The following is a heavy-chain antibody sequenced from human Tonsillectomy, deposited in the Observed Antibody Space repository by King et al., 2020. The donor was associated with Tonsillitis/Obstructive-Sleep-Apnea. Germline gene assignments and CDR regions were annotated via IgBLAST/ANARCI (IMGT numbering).Heavy chain of an antibody. CDR3: ATSTASVAAAGRFDF. J-gene: IGHJ3*01. Sequence: QLVQSGAEVKKPGSSVKVPCKASGGTINSYGISWVRQAPGQGLEWMGRIIPMLDIRNYAQKFQGRVTFTADTSTSTAYLELSSLRSEDTAVYYCATSTASVAAAGRFDFWGQGTIVTVSS. D-gene: IGHD6-13*01. CDR1: GGTINSYG. CDR2: IIPMLDIR. V-gene: IGHV1-69*04.